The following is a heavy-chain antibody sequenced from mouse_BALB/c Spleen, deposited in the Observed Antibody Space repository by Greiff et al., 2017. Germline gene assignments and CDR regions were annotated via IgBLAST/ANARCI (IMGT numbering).Heavy chain of an antibody. CDR3: AREDYDGYSFAD. CDR1: GYSFTGYF. Sequence: EVQLQQSGPELVKPGASVKISCKASGYSFTGYFMNWVMQSHGKSLEWIGRINPYNGDTFYNQKFKGKATLTVDKSSSTAHMELRSLASEDSAVYYCAREDYDGYSFADWGQGTLVTVSA. J-gene: IGHJ3*01. CDR2: INPYNGDT. D-gene: IGHD2-3*01. V-gene: IGHV1-20*02.